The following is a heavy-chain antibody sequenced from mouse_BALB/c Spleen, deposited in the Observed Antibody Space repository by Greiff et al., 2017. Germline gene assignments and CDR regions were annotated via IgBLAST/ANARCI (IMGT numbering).Heavy chain of an antibody. CDR3: AREDWGITTATDYYAMDY. V-gene: IGHV1-7*01. J-gene: IGHJ4*01. CDR1: GYTFTSYW. CDR2: INPSTGYT. Sequence: VQLQESGAELAKPGASVKMSCKASGYTFTSYWMHWVKQRPGQGLEWIGYINPSTGYTEYNQKFKDKATLTADKSSSTAYMQLSSLTSEDSAVYYCAREDWGITTATDYYAMDYWGQGTSVTVSS. D-gene: IGHD1-2*01.